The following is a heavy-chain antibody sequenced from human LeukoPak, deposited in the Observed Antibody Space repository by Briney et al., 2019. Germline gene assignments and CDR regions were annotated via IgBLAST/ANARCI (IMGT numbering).Heavy chain of an antibody. CDR2: ISGSGGST. J-gene: IGHJ5*02. Sequence: GGSLRLSCAASGFTFSSYAMSWVRQAPGKGLEWVSAISGSGGSTYCADSVKGRCTISRDNSKNTLYLQMNSLRAEDTAVYYCAKDSVPHYDYVWGSYRPNWFDPWGQGTLVTVSS. D-gene: IGHD3-16*02. V-gene: IGHV3-23*01. CDR3: AKDSVPHYDYVWGSYRPNWFDP. CDR1: GFTFSSYA.